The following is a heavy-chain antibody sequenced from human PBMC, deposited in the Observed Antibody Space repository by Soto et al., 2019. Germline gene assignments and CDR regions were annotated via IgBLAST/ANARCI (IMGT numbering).Heavy chain of an antibody. J-gene: IGHJ4*02. CDR1: GGSISSYY. V-gene: IGHV4-59*01. CDR3: ARDKGGYDFDY. D-gene: IGHD5-12*01. Sequence: SETLSLTCTVSGGSISSYYWSWIRQPPGKGLEWIGYIYYSGSTNYNPSLKSPVTISVDTSKNQFSLKLSSVTAADTAVYYCARDKGGYDFDYWGQGTLVTVSS. CDR2: IYYSGST.